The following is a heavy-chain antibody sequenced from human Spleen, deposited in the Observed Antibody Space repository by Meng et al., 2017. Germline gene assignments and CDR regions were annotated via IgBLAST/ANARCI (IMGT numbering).Heavy chain of an antibody. CDR2: IHYSGAT. D-gene: IGHD2-15*01. J-gene: IGHJ3*02. Sequence: SETLSLTCTVSGGSISSSYYYWVWIRQPPGKGLEWIGSIHYSGATYYNPSLKSRITISVDTSKNHFSLSLSSVTAADTAFYYCARQYLETYSTLDAFDIWGQGTMVTVSS. V-gene: IGHV4-39*07. CDR1: GGSISSSYYY. CDR3: ARQYLETYSTLDAFDI.